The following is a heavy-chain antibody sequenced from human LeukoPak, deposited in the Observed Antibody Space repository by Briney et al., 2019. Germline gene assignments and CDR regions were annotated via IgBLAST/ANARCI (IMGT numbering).Heavy chain of an antibody. Sequence: GSLRLSCAASGFTFSTYWMHWVRQAPGKGLVLVALIYGDGSFTRYADSVKGRFTISRDNAKNTVYLQMNSLRVEDTAVYYCARVYETNGYLYWGQGSLVTVSS. CDR2: IYGDGSFT. D-gene: IGHD3-22*01. V-gene: IGHV3-74*01. CDR1: GFTFSTYW. J-gene: IGHJ4*02. CDR3: ARVYETNGYLY.